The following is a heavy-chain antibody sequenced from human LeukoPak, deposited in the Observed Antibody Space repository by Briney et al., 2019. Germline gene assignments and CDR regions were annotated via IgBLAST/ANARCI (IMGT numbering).Heavy chain of an antibody. D-gene: IGHD2-15*01. Sequence: SETLSLTCTVSGGSISSGDYYRSWIRQPPGKGLEWIGYIYYSGSTYYNPSLKSRVTISVDTSKNQFSLKLSSVTAADTAVYYCARAVCSGGSCYWSYWCQGTLVTVSS. V-gene: IGHV4-30-4*01. CDR1: GGSISSGDYY. CDR2: IYYSGST. J-gene: IGHJ4*02. CDR3: ARAVCSGGSCYWSY.